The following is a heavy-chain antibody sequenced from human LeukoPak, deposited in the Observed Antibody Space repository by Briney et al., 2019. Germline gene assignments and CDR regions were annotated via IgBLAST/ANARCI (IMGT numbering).Heavy chain of an antibody. J-gene: IGHJ4*02. D-gene: IGHD3-16*01. CDR3: ASSQGLRLGEKGDLGY. Sequence: KPSETPSLTCTVSGGSISSYYWGWVRQPPGKGLEWVGYIYYSGSTNYNPSLKSRVTISVDTSKNQFSLKLSSVTAADTAVYYCASSQGLRLGEKGDLGYWGQGTLVTVSS. V-gene: IGHV4-59*01. CDR1: GGSISSYY. CDR2: IYYSGST.